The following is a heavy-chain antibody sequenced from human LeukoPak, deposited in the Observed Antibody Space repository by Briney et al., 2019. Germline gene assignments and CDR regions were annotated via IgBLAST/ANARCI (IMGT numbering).Heavy chain of an antibody. J-gene: IGHJ6*02. CDR3: ARDRGTMVRGFYGMDV. Sequence: SETLSLTCTVSGGSISSYYWSWIRQPPGKGLEWIGYIYYSGSTNYNPSLKSRVTISVDTSKNQFSLKLSSVTAADTAVYYCARDRGTMVRGFYGMDVWGQGTTVTVSS. V-gene: IGHV4-59*01. CDR1: GGSISSYY. CDR2: IYYSGST. D-gene: IGHD3-10*01.